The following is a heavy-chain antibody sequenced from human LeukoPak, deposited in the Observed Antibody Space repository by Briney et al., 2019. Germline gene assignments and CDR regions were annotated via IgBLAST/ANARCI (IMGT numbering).Heavy chain of an antibody. D-gene: IGHD3-22*01. CDR2: INPNSGGT. J-gene: IGHJ4*02. Sequence: ASVKVSCKASGYTFTGYYMHWVRQAPGQGLEWMGWINPNSGGTNYAQKFQGRVTMTRDTSISTAYMELSRLRSDDTAVYYCARVDRNTDDSSGYYFGGSYYWGQGTLVIVSS. CDR1: GYTFTGYY. CDR3: ARVDRNTDDSSGYYFGGSYY. V-gene: IGHV1-2*02.